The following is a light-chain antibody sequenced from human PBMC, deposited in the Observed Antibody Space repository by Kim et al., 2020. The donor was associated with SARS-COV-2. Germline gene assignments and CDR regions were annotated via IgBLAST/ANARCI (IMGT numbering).Light chain of an antibody. CDR2: GAS. CDR1: QSVKTN. CDR3: QQYNDWHPVT. J-gene: IGKJ5*01. V-gene: IGKV3-15*01. Sequence: ETLMTQSPTTLSVLPGERATLSCRASQSVKTNLAWYQQKPGQAPRLLMSGASTRANGVPARFSGSGSGTEFTLTISSLQSEDIAVYYCQQYNDWHPVTFGQGTRLEIK.